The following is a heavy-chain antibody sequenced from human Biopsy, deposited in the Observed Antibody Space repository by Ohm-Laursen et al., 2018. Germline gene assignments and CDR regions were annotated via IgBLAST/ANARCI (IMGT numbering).Heavy chain of an antibody. CDR3: ARVFCTSTTCYGLLDN. CDR2: ISPYNDKT. D-gene: IGHD2/OR15-2a*01. V-gene: IGHV1-18*01. J-gene: IGHJ4*02. CDR1: GYTFTSYD. Sequence: ESSVEVSCKASGYTFTSYDISWVRQAPGQGLEWMGWISPYNDKTSYPPKLQDRVTMTADTSTNTAHMELRSLRSDDTAVYYCARVFCTSTTCYGLLDNWGQGTVVTVSS.